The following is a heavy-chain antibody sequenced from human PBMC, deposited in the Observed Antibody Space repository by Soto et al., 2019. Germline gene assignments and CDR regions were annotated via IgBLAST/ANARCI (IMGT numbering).Heavy chain of an antibody. J-gene: IGHJ6*03. CDR3: AKAWGNFDMYFYYYMDV. CDR2: ISYDGSNI. V-gene: IGHV3-30*18. CDR1: GFIFNTYG. D-gene: IGHD4-4*01. Sequence: QVQLVESGGGVVQPGWSLRLSCAASGFIFNTYGMHWVRQAPGKGLEWVALISYDGSNIYSADSVKGRFTISRDNSKNTLYLQMNSLGAEDSAVYYCAKAWGNFDMYFYYYMDVWGNGTTVTVSS.